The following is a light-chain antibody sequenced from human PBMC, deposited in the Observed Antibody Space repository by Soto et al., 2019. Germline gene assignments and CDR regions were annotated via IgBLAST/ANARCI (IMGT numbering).Light chain of an antibody. Sequence: EIVMTQSPATLSGSPGERATLSCRASQNILSNLAWYQQKPGQAPRLLIYGASNRATGIPDRFSGSGSGTDFTLTISRLEPEDFAVYYCQQYARPPYAFGQGTKVDIK. V-gene: IGKV3-20*01. CDR2: GAS. J-gene: IGKJ2*01. CDR1: QNILSN. CDR3: QQYARPPYA.